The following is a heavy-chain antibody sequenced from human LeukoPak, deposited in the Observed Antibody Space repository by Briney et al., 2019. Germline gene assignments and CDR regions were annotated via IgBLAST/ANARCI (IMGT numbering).Heavy chain of an antibody. CDR3: ARDMAEAVAGTSFDC. J-gene: IGHJ4*02. D-gene: IGHD6-19*01. V-gene: IGHV4-4*07. CDR1: DGSLSGYY. CDR2: IFTGGST. Sequence: SETLSLTCTVSDGSLSGYYWTWIRQPAGKGLEWIGRIFTGGSTNYSPSLKSRVTMSVDTSKNQFYLKVSSVTAADTAVYYCARDMAEAVAGTSFDCWGQGILVIVSS.